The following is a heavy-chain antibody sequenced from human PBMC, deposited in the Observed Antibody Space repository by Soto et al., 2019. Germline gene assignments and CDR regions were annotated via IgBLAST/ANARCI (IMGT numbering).Heavy chain of an antibody. D-gene: IGHD3-16*01. CDR2: ISSSSSYI. Sequence: EVQLVESGGGLVKPGGSLRLSCAASGFTFSSYSMNWVRQAPGKGLEWVSSISSSSSYIYYADSVKGRFTISRDNAKNSLYLQMNSLRAEDTAVYYCARDQILTSDSRSYYYYGMDVWGQGTTVTVSS. CDR3: ARDQILTSDSRSYYYYGMDV. CDR1: GFTFSSYS. V-gene: IGHV3-21*01. J-gene: IGHJ6*02.